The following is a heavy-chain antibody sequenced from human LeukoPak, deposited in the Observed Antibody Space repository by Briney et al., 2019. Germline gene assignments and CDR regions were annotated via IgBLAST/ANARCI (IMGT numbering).Heavy chain of an antibody. Sequence: SETLSLTCTVSGASISNYYWTWIRQPAGEGLEWIGRIYSSGNTNYNPSLKSRVTMSLDTSKNLFSLRLSSVTAADTAVYYCARARGGGGSYGHFDYWGQGTLVTVSS. CDR1: GASISNYY. V-gene: IGHV4-4*07. D-gene: IGHD2-21*02. CDR3: ARARGGGGSYGHFDY. CDR2: IYSSGNT. J-gene: IGHJ4*02.